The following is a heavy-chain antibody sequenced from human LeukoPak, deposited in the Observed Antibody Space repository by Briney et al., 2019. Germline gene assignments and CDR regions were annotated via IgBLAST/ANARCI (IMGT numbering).Heavy chain of an antibody. D-gene: IGHD4-17*01. CDR2: IIPIFGTA. CDR3: ARVGYGDYGYFDL. CDR1: GGTFSSYA. J-gene: IGHJ2*01. V-gene: IGHV1-69*13. Sequence: AVKVSCKASGGTFSSYAISGVRQAPAQEREWMGGIIPIFGTANYAQKFQGRVTITADESTSTAYMELSSLRSEDTAVYYCARVGYGDYGYFDLWGRGTLVTVSS.